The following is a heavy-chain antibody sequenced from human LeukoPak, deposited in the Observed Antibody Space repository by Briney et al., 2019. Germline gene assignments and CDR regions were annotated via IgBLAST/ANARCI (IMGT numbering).Heavy chain of an antibody. CDR2: ISAYNGNT. V-gene: IGHV1-18*01. Sequence: ASVKVSCKASGYTFTSYGFSWVRQAPGQGLEWMGWISAYNGNTNYAQKFQGRVTMTRDTSISTAYMDLSRLRSDDTAVYYCARDPLGYCSRTSCADAFDIWGQGTMVTVSS. CDR3: ARDPLGYCSRTSCADAFDI. D-gene: IGHD2-2*01. J-gene: IGHJ3*02. CDR1: GYTFTSYG.